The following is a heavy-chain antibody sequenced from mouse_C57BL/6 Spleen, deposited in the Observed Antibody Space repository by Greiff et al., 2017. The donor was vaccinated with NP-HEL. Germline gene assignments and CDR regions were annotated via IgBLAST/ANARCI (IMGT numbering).Heavy chain of an antibody. D-gene: IGHD1-1*01. CDR3: TRDGSSYLFAY. J-gene: IGHJ3*01. Sequence: QVQLQQSGAELVRPGASVTLSCKASGYTFTDYEMHWVKQTPVHGLEWIGAIDPEPGGTAYNQKFKGKAILTADKSSSTAYMELRSLTSEDSAVYYCTRDGSSYLFAYWGQGTLVTVSA. CDR2: IDPEPGGT. CDR1: GYTFTDYE. V-gene: IGHV1-15*01.